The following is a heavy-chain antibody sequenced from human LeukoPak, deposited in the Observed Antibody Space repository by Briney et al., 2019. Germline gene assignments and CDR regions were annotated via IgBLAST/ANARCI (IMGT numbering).Heavy chain of an antibody. Sequence: GGSLRLSCAASGFTFSSYWMHWVRQAPGKGLVWVSRINSDGSSTSYADSVKGRFTISRDNAKNTLYLQMNSLRAEDTAVYYCARGFSRGVPDYWGQGTLVTVSS. CDR3: ARGFSRGVPDY. J-gene: IGHJ4*02. D-gene: IGHD3-10*01. CDR2: INSDGSST. V-gene: IGHV3-74*01. CDR1: GFTFSSYW.